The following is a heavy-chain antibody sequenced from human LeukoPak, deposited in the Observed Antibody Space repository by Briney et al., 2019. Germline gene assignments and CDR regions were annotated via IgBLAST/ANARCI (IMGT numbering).Heavy chain of an antibody. D-gene: IGHD1-14*01. CDR2: IYYSGST. CDR3: ARESDKTNYYYYYYMDV. Sequence: SSETLSLTCTVSGGSISSHYWSWIRQPPGKGLEWIGYIYYSGSTNYNPSLKSRATISVDTSKNQFSLKLSSVTAADTAVYYCARESDKTNYYYYYYMDVWGKGTTVTVSS. CDR1: GGSISSHY. V-gene: IGHV4-59*11. J-gene: IGHJ6*03.